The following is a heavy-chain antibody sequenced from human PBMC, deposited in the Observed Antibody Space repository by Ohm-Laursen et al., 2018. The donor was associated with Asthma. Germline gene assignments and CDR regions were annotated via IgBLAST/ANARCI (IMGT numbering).Heavy chain of an antibody. V-gene: IGHV3-30*03. CDR2: ISNDGRDQ. CDR3: SRGRYLEVGGDL. Sequence: RSLRLSCAASGFSFRDYGMYWVRQAPGKGLQWVALISNDGRDQYYADSVKDRFTISRDNSKNTVYLQMNSLNLEDTAVYYCSRGRYLEVGGDLWGQGTKVTVSS. J-gene: IGHJ3*01. D-gene: IGHD2-15*01. CDR1: GFSFRDYG.